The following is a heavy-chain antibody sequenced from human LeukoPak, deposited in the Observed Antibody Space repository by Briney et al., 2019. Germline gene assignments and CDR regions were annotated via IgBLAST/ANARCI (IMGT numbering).Heavy chain of an antibody. J-gene: IGHJ4*02. Sequence: PSETLSLTCTVSGGSISSSSYYWGWIRQPPGKGLEWIGSIYYSGSTYYNPSLKSRVTISVDTSKNQFSLKLSSVTAADTAVYYCAREIRPTYYDFWSGRRKLYYFDYWGQGTLVTVSS. V-gene: IGHV4-39*07. CDR3: AREIRPTYYDFWSGRRKLYYFDY. CDR1: GGSISSSSYY. CDR2: IYYSGST. D-gene: IGHD3-3*01.